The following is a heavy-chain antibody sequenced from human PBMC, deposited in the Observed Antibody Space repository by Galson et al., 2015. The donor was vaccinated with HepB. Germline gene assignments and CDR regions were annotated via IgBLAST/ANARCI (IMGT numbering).Heavy chain of an antibody. CDR3: ARDRTHYYDTSGYSGAFEI. Sequence: SVKVSCKASGGSFNTYAINWLRQAPGQGLEWMGGIITTFDTPIYAQRFQDRVTITADKSTSTAYMELSSLTSDDTALYYCARDRTHYYDTSGYSGAFEIWGQGTMVTVSS. V-gene: IGHV1-69*06. J-gene: IGHJ3*02. CDR1: GGSFNTYA. CDR2: IITTFDTP. D-gene: IGHD3-22*01.